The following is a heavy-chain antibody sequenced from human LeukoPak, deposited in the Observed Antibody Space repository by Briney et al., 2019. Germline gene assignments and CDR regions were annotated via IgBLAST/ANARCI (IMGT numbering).Heavy chain of an antibody. CDR1: RGSISSSSYY. Sequence: SETMSLTCTVSRGSISSSSYYWGWIRQPPGKGLEWIGNIYYSGSTYCNPSLKSRVTISVDTSKNQFSLKLSSVTAADTAVYYCARVSAYYDILTGFMYYYYYYYMDVWGKGTTVTVSS. CDR2: IYYSGST. D-gene: IGHD3-9*01. J-gene: IGHJ6*03. V-gene: IGHV4-39*07. CDR3: ARVSAYYDILTGFMYYYYYYYMDV.